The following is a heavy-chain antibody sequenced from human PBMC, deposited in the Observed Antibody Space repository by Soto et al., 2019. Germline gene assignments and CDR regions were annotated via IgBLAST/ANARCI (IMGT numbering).Heavy chain of an antibody. CDR1: GFTFSSYA. V-gene: IGHV3-30-3*01. Sequence: PGGSLRLSCAASGFTFSSYAMHWVRQAPGKGLEWVAVISYDGSNKYYADSVKGRFTISRDNSKNTLYLQMNSLRAEDTAVYYCARDKYYYDSRDAFDIWGQGTMVTVSS. J-gene: IGHJ3*02. CDR3: ARDKYYYDSRDAFDI. D-gene: IGHD3-22*01. CDR2: ISYDGSNK.